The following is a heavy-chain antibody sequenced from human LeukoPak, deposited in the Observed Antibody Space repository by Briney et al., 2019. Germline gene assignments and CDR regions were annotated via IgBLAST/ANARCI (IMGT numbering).Heavy chain of an antibody. V-gene: IGHV4-39*07. CDR3: ARFPFDI. J-gene: IGHJ3*02. CDR2: FSCSGST. CDR1: GGSISSCTYS. Sequence: SETLSLTCSVSGGSISSCTYSWGWIRQPPGKGLEWIGSFSCSGSTNYNPSLKSRVTISVDTSKNQFSLKLSSVTAADTAVYYCARFPFDIWGQGTMVTVSS.